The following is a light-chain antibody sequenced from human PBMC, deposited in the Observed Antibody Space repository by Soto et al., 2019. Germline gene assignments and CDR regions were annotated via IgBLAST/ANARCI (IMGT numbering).Light chain of an antibody. V-gene: IGKV1-33*01. CDR1: QDISNY. Sequence: DIQMTQSPSSLSASVGDRVTVTCQASQDISNYLSWHQQKPGKAPNLLISDASNLETGVPSRFSGSGSGTDFTLTISNPQPEDIATYYCQQYANLPYTFGQGTKLGIK. CDR3: QQYANLPYT. CDR2: DAS. J-gene: IGKJ2*01.